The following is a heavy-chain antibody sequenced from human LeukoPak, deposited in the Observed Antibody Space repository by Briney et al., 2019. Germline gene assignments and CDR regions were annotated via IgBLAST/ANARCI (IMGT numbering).Heavy chain of an antibody. D-gene: IGHD5-18*01. CDR2: INPSGGST. J-gene: IGHJ4*02. Sequence: ASVKVSCKASGGTFSSYAISWVRQAPGQGLEWMGIINPSGGSTSYAQKFQGRVTMTRDTSTSTVYMELSSLRSEDTAVYYCAKGPGSGYSYSDYWGQGTLVTVSS. CDR1: GGTFSSYA. V-gene: IGHV1-46*01. CDR3: AKGPGSGYSYSDY.